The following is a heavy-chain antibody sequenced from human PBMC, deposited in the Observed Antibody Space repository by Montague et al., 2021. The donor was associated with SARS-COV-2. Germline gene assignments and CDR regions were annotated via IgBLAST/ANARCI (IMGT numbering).Heavy chain of an antibody. J-gene: IGHJ5*02. CDR1: GGSITGFS. V-gene: IGHV4-4*07. CDR3: ARTPTRPLSLDA. D-gene: IGHD6-6*01. Sequence: SETLSLTCAVSGGSITGFSWSWVRQPAGKGLEWVGRVTPSGTTNYSPPLRSRVTMSVDTSKNQFSLNLNSVTAADTAIYYCARTPTRPLSLDAWGQGTLVTVSS. CDR2: VTPSGTT.